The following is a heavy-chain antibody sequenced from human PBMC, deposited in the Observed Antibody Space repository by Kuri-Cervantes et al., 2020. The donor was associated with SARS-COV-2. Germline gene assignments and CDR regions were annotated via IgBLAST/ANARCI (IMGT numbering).Heavy chain of an antibody. CDR3: ARHSLSGYSSSGARLGHCYFDL. CDR1: GYSISSGYY. CDR2: IYHSGST. J-gene: IGHJ2*01. Sequence: SETLSLTCAVSGYSISSGYYWGWVRQPPGKGLEWIGSIYHSGSTYYNPSLKSRVTISVDTPKNQFSLKLSSVTAADTAVYYCARHSLSGYSSSGARLGHCYFDLWGRGTLVTVSS. V-gene: IGHV4-38-2*01. D-gene: IGHD6-6*01.